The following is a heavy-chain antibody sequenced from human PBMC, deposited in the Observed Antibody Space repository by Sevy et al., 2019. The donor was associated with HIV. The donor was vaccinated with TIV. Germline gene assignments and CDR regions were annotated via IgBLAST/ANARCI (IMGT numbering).Heavy chain of an antibody. Sequence: GGSLRLSCAASGFTFSSYWMSWVRQAPGKGLEWVANIKQDGSEKYYVDSVKGRFTISVGNAKNSLYRQMNGLRAEDRGGYYCARELPRIAVAGVFYFYYGMDVWGQGTTVTVSS. CDR3: ARELPRIAVAGVFYFYYGMDV. CDR1: GFTFSSYW. D-gene: IGHD6-19*01. V-gene: IGHV3-7*01. CDR2: IKQDGSEK. J-gene: IGHJ6*02.